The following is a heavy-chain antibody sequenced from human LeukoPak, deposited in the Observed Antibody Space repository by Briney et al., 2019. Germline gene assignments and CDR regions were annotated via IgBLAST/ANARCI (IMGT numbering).Heavy chain of an antibody. CDR3: ARDYYYDSSVKGCYFDY. Sequence: SETLSLTCTVSGNSISSYYWSWIRQPAGKGLEWIGRIYTSGSTNYNPSLKSRVTMSVDTSKSQFSLKLSSVTAADTAVYYCARDYYYDSSVKGCYFDYWGQGTLVTVSS. J-gene: IGHJ4*02. CDR2: IYTSGST. CDR1: GNSISSYY. V-gene: IGHV4-4*07. D-gene: IGHD3-22*01.